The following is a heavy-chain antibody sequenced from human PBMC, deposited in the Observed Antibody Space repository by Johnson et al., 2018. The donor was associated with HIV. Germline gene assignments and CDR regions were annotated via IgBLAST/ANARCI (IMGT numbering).Heavy chain of an antibody. CDR2: TKNKANSYTT. Sequence: MQLVESGGGLVQPGGSLRLSCAASGFTLSDHYMDWVRQAAGKGLEWVGRTKNKANSYTTEYASSVQGRFTISRDDSKNSLYLQMNSLKTEDTAVYYCATVAAFGAFDIWGQGTMVTVSS. CDR1: GFTLSDHY. V-gene: IGHV3-72*01. CDR3: ATVAAFGAFDI. D-gene: IGHD3-16*01. J-gene: IGHJ3*02.